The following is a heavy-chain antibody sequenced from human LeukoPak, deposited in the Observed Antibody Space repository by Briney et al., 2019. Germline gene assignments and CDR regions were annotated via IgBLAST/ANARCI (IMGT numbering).Heavy chain of an antibody. CDR1: GGSFSGYY. J-gene: IGHJ3*02. CDR2: INHSGST. CDR3: ARRPGHTSPKFDI. Sequence: SETLSLTCAVYGGSFSGYYWSWIRQPPGKGLEWIGEINHSGSTNYNPSLKSRVTISVDTSKNQFSLKLSSVTAADTAVYYCARRPGHTSPKFDIWGQGTKVTVSS. V-gene: IGHV4-34*01.